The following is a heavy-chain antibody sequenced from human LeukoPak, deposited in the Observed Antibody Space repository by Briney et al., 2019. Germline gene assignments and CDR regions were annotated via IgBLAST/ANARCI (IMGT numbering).Heavy chain of an antibody. V-gene: IGHV3-7*01. Sequence: GGSLRLSCAASGFTFSSYWMSWVRQAPGKGLEWVANIKQDGSEKYYVDSVKGRFTISRDNAKSSLYLQMNSLRAEDTAVYYCARDVDTAMAVPLDYWGQGTLVTVSS. CDR1: GFTFSSYW. CDR3: ARDVDTAMAVPLDY. J-gene: IGHJ4*02. CDR2: IKQDGSEK. D-gene: IGHD5-18*01.